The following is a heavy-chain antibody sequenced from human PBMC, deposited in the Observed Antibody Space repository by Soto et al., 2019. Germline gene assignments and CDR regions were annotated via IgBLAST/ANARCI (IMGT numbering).Heavy chain of an antibody. CDR1: GFTFSSYW. CDR2: INSDGSST. CDR3: ARGSNYGSGSYGQHHIDY. Sequence: GGSLRLSCAASGFTFSSYWMHWVRQAPGKGLVWVSRINSDGSSTSYADSVKGRFTISRDNAKNTLYLQMNSLRAEDTAVYYCARGSNYGSGSYGQHHIDYWGQGTLVTVSS. D-gene: IGHD3-10*01. V-gene: IGHV3-74*01. J-gene: IGHJ4*02.